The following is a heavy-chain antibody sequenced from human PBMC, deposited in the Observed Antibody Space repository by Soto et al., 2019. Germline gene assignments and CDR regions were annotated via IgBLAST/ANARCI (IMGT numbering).Heavy chain of an antibody. CDR2: IHHSGDT. D-gene: IGHD2-15*01. V-gene: IGHV4-59*01. J-gene: IGHJ4*02. CDR3: AMLSPPPRSTLF. Sequence: SETLSLTCTVSGGSISNYYWSWVRQPPGKGLEWIGYIHHSGDTNYNPSLKSRVTISVDTSKNQFSLKLSSVTAADTAVYSCAMLSPPPRSTLFWGQGTMVTVSS. CDR1: GGSISNYY.